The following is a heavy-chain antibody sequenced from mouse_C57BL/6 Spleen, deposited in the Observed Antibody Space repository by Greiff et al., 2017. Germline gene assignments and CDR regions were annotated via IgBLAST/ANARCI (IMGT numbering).Heavy chain of an antibody. J-gene: IGHJ2*01. D-gene: IGHD2-4*01. V-gene: IGHV1-52*01. CDR1: GYTFTSYW. CDR2: IDPSDSET. Sequence: VQLQQPGAELVRPGSSVKLSCKASGYTFTSYWMHWVKQRPIQGLEWIGNIDPSDSETHYNQKFKDKATLTVDKSSSTAYMQLSSLTSEDSAVYYCARSDYDYYFDDWGQGTTLTVSS. CDR3: ARSDYDYYFDD.